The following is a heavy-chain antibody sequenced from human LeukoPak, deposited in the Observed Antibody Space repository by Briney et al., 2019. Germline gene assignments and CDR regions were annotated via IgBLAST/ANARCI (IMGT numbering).Heavy chain of an antibody. V-gene: IGHV4-4*07. D-gene: IGHD6-13*01. CDR3: ARGGYSSSWYRAQYYFDY. CDR2: IYTSGST. CDR1: GGSISSYY. J-gene: IGHJ4*02. Sequence: TSETLSLTCTVSGGSISSYYWSWIRQPAGKGLEWIGRIYTSGSTNYNPSLKSRVTMSVDTSKNQFSLKLSSVTAADTAVYYCARGGYSSSWYRAQYYFDYWGQGTLVIVSS.